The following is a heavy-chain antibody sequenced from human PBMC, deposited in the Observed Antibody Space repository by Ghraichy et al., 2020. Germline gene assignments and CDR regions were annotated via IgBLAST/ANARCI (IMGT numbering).Heavy chain of an antibody. CDR2: ISGSGGST. V-gene: IGHV3-23*01. Sequence: GGSLRLSCVASGFTFSSYAMSWVRQAPGKGLEWVSAISGSGGSTYYADSVKGRFTISRDNSKNTLYLQMNSLRAEDTAVYYCAKFSGSYYSKLSNWFDPWGQGTLVTVSS. D-gene: IGHD1-26*01. CDR1: GFTFSSYA. CDR3: AKFSGSYYSKLSNWFDP. J-gene: IGHJ5*02.